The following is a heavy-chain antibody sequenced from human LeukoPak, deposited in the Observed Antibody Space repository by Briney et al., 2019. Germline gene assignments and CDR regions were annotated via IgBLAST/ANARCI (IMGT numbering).Heavy chain of an antibody. CDR1: GGSISSYY. Sequence: SETLSLTCTVSGGSISSYYWSWLRQAPGKGLEWIGYIFYSGNTNHNPPLKSRVTISVDTSKNQFSLKLSSVTAADTAVYYCARAHSGTSLVEYWGQGTLVTVSS. D-gene: IGHD1-26*01. V-gene: IGHV4-59*13. CDR3: ARAHSGTSLVEY. J-gene: IGHJ4*02. CDR2: IFYSGNT.